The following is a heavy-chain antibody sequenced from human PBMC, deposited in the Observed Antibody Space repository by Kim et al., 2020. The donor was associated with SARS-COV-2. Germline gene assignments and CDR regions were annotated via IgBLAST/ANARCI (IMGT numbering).Heavy chain of an antibody. V-gene: IGHV4-4*07. CDR2: VHSRGTT. CDR1: LGSYGPTDNYY. Sequence: SETLSLTCNVSLGSYGPTDNYYWSWIREPAGKGLEWIGRVHSRGTTDYNPSLKSRVTMSVDMSNQQFSLKLISVTAADTAISYCARVGGGYCIETGFFYSYWYFDLWGRGNLVTVSS. J-gene: IGHJ2*01. CDR3: ARVGGGYCIETGFFYSYWYFDL. D-gene: IGHD2-15*01.